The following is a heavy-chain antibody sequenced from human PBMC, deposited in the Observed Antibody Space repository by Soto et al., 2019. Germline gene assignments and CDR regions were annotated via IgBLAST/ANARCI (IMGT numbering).Heavy chain of an antibody. D-gene: IGHD6-13*01. CDR2: INTDGSST. J-gene: IGHJ5*02. Sequence: PGGSLRLSCAASGFTFSSYWMHWVRQAPGKGLVWVSRINTDGSSTSYADSVKGRFTISRDNAKNTLYLEMNSLRAEDTGVYYCASFTPGKATWGQGTLVTVPS. CDR1: GFTFSSYW. CDR3: ASFTPGKAT. V-gene: IGHV3-74*01.